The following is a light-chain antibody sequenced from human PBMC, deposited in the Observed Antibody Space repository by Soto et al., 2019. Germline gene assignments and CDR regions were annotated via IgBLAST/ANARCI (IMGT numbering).Light chain of an antibody. J-gene: IGKJ1*01. CDR1: QGISSF. V-gene: IGKV1-9*01. Sequence: DIHLTQSPSFLSASVGDRVTITCRASQGISSFLAWYQQKPGKAPNLLMYAASSLQSGVPSRFSGSGSGTEFTLTISSLQPEDFATYYCLQHNSYPWTFGQGTKVDIK. CDR2: AAS. CDR3: LQHNSYPWT.